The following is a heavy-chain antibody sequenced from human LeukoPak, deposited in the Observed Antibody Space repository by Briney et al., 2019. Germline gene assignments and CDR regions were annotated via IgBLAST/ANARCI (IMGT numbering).Heavy chain of an antibody. V-gene: IGHV3-30*18. CDR1: GFIFSRYG. D-gene: IGHD3-10*01. Sequence: PGGSLRLSCAAFGFIFSRYGMHWVRQAPGKGLEWVAVISYEGKNKYYADSVKGRFTISRDNSKNTLYLEMNSLRPEDTAVYFCAKEKDYCVSGSNSDWGQGTLVTVSS. J-gene: IGHJ4*02. CDR3: AKEKDYCVSGSNSD. CDR2: ISYEGKNK.